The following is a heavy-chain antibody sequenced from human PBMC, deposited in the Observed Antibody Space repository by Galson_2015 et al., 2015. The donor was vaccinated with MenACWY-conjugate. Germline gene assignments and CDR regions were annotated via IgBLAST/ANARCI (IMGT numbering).Heavy chain of an antibody. D-gene: IGHD3-22*01. Sequence: SLRLSCAASGFTFSSYRMNWVRQAPGKGLEWVSYISSSSSTIYYADSVKGRFTISRDSAKNSLYPQMNSLRDEDTAVYYCARGSKTGGYYYVGFRATEYNWFDPWGQGTLVTVSS. V-gene: IGHV3-48*02. CDR2: ISSSSSTI. CDR3: ARGSKTGGYYYVGFRATEYNWFDP. CDR1: GFTFSSYR. J-gene: IGHJ5*02.